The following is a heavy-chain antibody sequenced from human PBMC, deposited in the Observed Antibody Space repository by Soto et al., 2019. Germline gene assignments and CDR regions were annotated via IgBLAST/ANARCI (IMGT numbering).Heavy chain of an antibody. CDR2: IYYSGST. D-gene: IGHD1-26*01. CDR3: ARDRGSYSPDYYFDY. V-gene: IGHV4-59*01. Sequence: PSETLSLTCTVSGGSISSYYWSWIRQPPGKGLEWIGYIYYSGSTNYNPSLKSRVTISVDTPKNQFSLKLSSVTAADTAVYYCARDRGSYSPDYYFDYWGQGTLVTVSS. J-gene: IGHJ4*02. CDR1: GGSISSYY.